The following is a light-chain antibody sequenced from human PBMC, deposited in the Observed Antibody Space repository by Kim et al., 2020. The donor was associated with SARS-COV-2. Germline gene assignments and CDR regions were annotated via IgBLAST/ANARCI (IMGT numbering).Light chain of an antibody. CDR2: DTN. CDR1: TSTIGNNY. CDR3: GTWDDSLSAGV. V-gene: IGLV1-51*01. J-gene: IGLJ3*02. Sequence: GQKVALSCSGSTSTIGNNYVSWYQHLPGTAPKLIIYDTNKRPSGIPDRFSGSKSGTSATLGITGLQSGDEADYYCGTWDDSLSAGVFGGGTQLTVL.